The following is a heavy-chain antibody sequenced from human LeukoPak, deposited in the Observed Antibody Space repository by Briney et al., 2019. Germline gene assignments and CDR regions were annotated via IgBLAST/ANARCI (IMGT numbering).Heavy chain of an antibody. J-gene: IGHJ4*02. V-gene: IGHV4-30-2*01. D-gene: IGHD2/OR15-2a*01. CDR3: ASSPPYSTLSSSFDH. CDR2: IYHSGST. Sequence: SETLSLTCAVSGGSISSGGYSWSWIRQPPGKGLEWIGYIYHSGSTYYNPSLKSRVTISVDRSKNQFSLKLSSVIAADTAVYYCASSPPYSTLSSSFDHWGQGTLVTVSS. CDR1: GGSISSGGYS.